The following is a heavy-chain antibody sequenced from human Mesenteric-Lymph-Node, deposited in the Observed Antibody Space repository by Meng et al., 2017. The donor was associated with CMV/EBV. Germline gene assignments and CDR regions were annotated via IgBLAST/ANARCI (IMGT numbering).Heavy chain of an antibody. CDR1: GFTFSSYS. D-gene: IGHD1-26*01. CDR3: ASGTLGATTGGDY. V-gene: IGHV3-21*01. CDR2: ISSSSSYI. Sequence: GGSLRLSCAASGFTFSSYSMNWVRQAPGKGLEWVSSISSSSSYIYYADSVKGRFIISRDNAKNSLYLQMNSLRAEDTAVYYCASGTLGATTGGDYWGQGTLVTVSS. J-gene: IGHJ4*02.